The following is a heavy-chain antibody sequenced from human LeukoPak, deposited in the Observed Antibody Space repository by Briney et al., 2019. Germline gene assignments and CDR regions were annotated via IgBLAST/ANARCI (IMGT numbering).Heavy chain of an antibody. V-gene: IGHV4-34*01. D-gene: IGHD3-9*01. Sequence: SETLSLTCTVSGGSISSYYWSWIRQPPGKGLEWIGEINHSGSTNYNPSLKSRVTISVDTSKNQFSLKLSSVTAADTAVYYCARGSILTGPFFYYWGQGTLVTVSS. CDR2: INHSGST. CDR3: ARGSILTGPFFYY. J-gene: IGHJ4*02. CDR1: GGSISSYY.